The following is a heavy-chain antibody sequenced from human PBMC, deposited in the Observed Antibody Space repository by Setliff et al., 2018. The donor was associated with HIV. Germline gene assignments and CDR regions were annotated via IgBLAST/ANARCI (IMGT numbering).Heavy chain of an antibody. CDR1: GGSISSYY. J-gene: IGHJ4*02. CDR2: IYTSGST. CDR3: ARGLSFYDPGGFDY. D-gene: IGHD3-22*01. Sequence: SSETLSLTCTVSGGSISSYYWSWIRQPPGKGLEWIGYIYTSGSTNYNPSLKSRVTISVDMSKNQFSLKLSSVTAADTAVYYCARGLSFYDPGGFDYWGQGTLVTVSS. V-gene: IGHV4-4*09.